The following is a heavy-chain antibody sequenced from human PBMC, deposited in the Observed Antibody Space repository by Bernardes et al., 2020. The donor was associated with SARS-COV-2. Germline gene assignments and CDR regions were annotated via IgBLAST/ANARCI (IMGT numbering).Heavy chain of an antibody. V-gene: IGHV4-39*01. CDR1: GGSTSSSSYY. CDR3: ARGGSRATWIQLWFSPPFDY. Sequence: SETLSLTCTVSGGSTSSSSYYRGWIRQPPGKGREWIGSTHSSGSTHHNQPLNSRATISVDRTKNQFSLKLSSVTAADTAVYYCARGGSRATWIQLWFSPPFDYWGQGTLVNVSS. J-gene: IGHJ4*02. CDR2: THSSGST. D-gene: IGHD5-18*01.